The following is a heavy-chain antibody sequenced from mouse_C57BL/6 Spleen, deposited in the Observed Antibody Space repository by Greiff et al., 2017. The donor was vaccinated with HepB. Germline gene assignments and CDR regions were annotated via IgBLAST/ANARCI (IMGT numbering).Heavy chain of an antibody. CDR2: ISSGSSTI. Sequence: DVQLVESGGGLVKPGGSLKLSCAASGFTFSDYGMHWVRQAPEKGLEWVAYISSGSSTIYYADTVKGRFTISRDNAKNTLFLQMTSLRSEDTAMYYCARPLYDYDYFDYWGQGTTLTVSS. CDR3: ARPLYDYDYFDY. V-gene: IGHV5-17*01. CDR1: GFTFSDYG. J-gene: IGHJ2*01. D-gene: IGHD2-4*01.